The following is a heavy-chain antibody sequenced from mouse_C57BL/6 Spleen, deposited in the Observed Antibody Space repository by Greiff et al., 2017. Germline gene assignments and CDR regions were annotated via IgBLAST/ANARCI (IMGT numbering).Heavy chain of an antibody. CDR3: ARARDYDDYYAMDY. CDR2: ISSGSSTI. CDR1: GFTFSDYG. Sequence: EVHLVESGGGLVKPGGSLKLSCAASGFTFSDYGMHWVRQAPEKGLEWVAFISSGSSTIYYADTVKGRFTISRDNAKNTLFLQMTSLRSEDTAMYYWARARDYDDYYAMDYWGQGTSVTVSS. V-gene: IGHV5-17*01. D-gene: IGHD2-4*01. J-gene: IGHJ4*01.